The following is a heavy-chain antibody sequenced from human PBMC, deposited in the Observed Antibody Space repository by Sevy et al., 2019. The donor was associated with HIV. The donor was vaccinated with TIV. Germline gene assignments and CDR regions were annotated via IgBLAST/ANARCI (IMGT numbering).Heavy chain of an antibody. D-gene: IGHD1-7*01. J-gene: IGHJ5*02. CDR2: IIPIFGTA. CDR1: GGTFSSYA. Sequence: ASVKVSCKASGGTFSSYAISWVRQAPGQGLEWMGGIIPIFGTANYAQKFQGRVTITAGESTSTAYMELSSLRSEDTAVYYCARSITGTTRGLNWFDPWGQGTLVTVSS. V-gene: IGHV1-69*13. CDR3: ARSITGTTRGLNWFDP.